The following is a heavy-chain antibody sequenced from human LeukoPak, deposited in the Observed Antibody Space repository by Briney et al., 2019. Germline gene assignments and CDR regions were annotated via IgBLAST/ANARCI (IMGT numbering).Heavy chain of an antibody. D-gene: IGHD6-19*01. CDR1: GFTFNNYG. J-gene: IGHJ4*02. Sequence: GGSLRLSCAASGFTFNNYGLSWVRQAPGKGLEWVSSITSSSSDIFYADSVKGRFTISRDNAKNSLYLKMNSLRVEDTAVYYCAAALAIAVSGTTPGDYWGQGTLVTVSS. V-gene: IGHV3-21*06. CDR3: AAALAIAVSGTTPGDY. CDR2: ITSSSSDI.